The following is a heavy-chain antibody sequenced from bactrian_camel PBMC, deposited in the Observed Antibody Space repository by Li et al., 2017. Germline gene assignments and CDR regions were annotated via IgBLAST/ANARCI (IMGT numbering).Heavy chain of an antibody. Sequence: HVQLVESGGGLVQPGGSLTLSCAASGFTFSSYWMYWVRQAPGKGLEWVSGSNGVLSGNTTSYVDSVKGRSTISRDNAKNTLYLQMNSLKTEDTAVYYCATFLLLSTWGQGTQVTVS. CDR2: SNGVLSGNTT. V-gene: IGHV3S1*01. J-gene: IGHJ6*01. CDR1: GFTFSSYW. CDR3: ATFLLLST.